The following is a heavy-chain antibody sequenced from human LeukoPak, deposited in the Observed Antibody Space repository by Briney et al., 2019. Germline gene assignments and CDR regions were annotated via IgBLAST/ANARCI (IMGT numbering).Heavy chain of an antibody. V-gene: IGHV3-7*01. CDR1: VFTFSSYW. D-gene: IGHD3-22*01. J-gene: IGHJ4*02. CDR2: IKKDGSEK. CDR3: ARDLYRIVVVPHYFDY. Sequence: GGSLRLSCAASVFTFSSYWMSWVRQAPGKGLEWVANIKKDGSEKYYVDSVKGRFTISRDNAKNSLYLQMNSLRADDTAVYYCARDLYRIVVVPHYFDYWGQGTLVTVSS.